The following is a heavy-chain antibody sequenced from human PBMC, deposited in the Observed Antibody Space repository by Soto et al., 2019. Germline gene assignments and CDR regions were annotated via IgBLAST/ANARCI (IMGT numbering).Heavy chain of an antibody. Sequence: QITLKESGPPLVKPTQTLTLTCTFSAFSLSTGGVGVGWFRQPPGKALEWLALIYWDDEKRYSPSLRSRLTITKDSCKNQVVLTMTDMDPVDTAPYYCIQSRCGGDCLQSYASYYYYGMDVWGQGPTVTVSS. D-gene: IGHD2-21*02. J-gene: IGHJ6*02. V-gene: IGHV2-5*02. CDR1: AFSLSTGGVG. CDR2: IYWDDEK. CDR3: IQSRCGGDCLQSYASYYYYGMDV.